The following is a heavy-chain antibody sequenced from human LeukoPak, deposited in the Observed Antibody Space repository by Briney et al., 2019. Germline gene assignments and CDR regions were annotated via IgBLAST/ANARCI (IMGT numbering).Heavy chain of an antibody. V-gene: IGHV1-2*02. Sequence: SVKVSCKASGYTFTDYYMHWVRQAPGQGLEWMGWINPNSGGTNYAQKFQGRVTMTRDTSITTAYMELNRLRYDDTAVYYCARGGYYYDRSPPNFDYWGQGTLVTVSS. CDR1: GYTFTDYY. CDR3: ARGGYYYDRSPPNFDY. CDR2: INPNSGGT. J-gene: IGHJ4*02. D-gene: IGHD3-22*01.